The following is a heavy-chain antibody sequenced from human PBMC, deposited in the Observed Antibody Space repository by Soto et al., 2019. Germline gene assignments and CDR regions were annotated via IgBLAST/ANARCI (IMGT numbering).Heavy chain of an antibody. CDR3: ARDWGYSQDY. D-gene: IGHD5-18*01. CDR1: VITFSNNW. CDR2: IKSDGSGT. Sequence: EVQLVESGGGLVQPGGSLRLSCAASVITFSNNWMHWVRQAPGKGLVWVSHIKSDGSGTTYADSVKGRFTISRDNAKITVYLQMNSLTVEDTAVYYFARDWGYSQDYWGQGTLVTVSS. V-gene: IGHV3-74*01. J-gene: IGHJ4*02.